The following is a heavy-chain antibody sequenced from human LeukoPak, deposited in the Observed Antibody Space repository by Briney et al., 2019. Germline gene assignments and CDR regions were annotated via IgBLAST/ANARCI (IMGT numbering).Heavy chain of an antibody. CDR1: GDSFNSRNYY. D-gene: IGHD6-25*01. CDR2: LYFTRST. J-gene: IGHJ4*02. CDR3: ARSLQDIWSGYEAPRRPFDQ. V-gene: IGHV4-39*01. Sequence: TSETLSLTCTVSGDSFNSRNYYWGWIRQPPGKGLEWIGSLYFTRSTYYNPSLKSRVTISLETAKNQFSLKMISVTGADTAVYYCARSLQDIWSGYEAPRRPFDQWGRGTLVTVTS.